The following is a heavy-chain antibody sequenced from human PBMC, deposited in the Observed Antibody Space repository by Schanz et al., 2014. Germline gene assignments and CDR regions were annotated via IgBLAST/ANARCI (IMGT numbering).Heavy chain of an antibody. D-gene: IGHD5-12*01. CDR2: FIYIGGNT. CDR1: GFTFSSYA. J-gene: IGHJ4*02. V-gene: IGHV3-23*01. Sequence: EVQLLESGGGLVQPGGSLRLSCAASGFTFSSYAMSWVRQAPGKGLEWVSFIYIGGNTYYADSVKGRFTISRDNSKNTVYIQMNSLRAEDTAVYYCARKVVATIGGYYDNWGQGTLVIVSS. CDR3: ARKVVATIGGYYDN.